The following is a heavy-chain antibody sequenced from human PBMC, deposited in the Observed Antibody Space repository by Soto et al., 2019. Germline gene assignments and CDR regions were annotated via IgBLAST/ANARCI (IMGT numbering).Heavy chain of an antibody. CDR2: ISTYSGDT. CDR1: GYTFFTYD. J-gene: IGHJ5*02. D-gene: IGHD5-12*01. V-gene: IGHV1-18*01. Sequence: ASVKVSCKASGYTFFTYDISWVRQAPGQGLEWVGWISTYSGDTKYAQKFQGRVTMTTDTSTTTAYLELRSLRSDDTAVYYCARHHGPTTSENWFDPWGQGTLVTVSS. CDR3: ARHHGPTTSENWFDP.